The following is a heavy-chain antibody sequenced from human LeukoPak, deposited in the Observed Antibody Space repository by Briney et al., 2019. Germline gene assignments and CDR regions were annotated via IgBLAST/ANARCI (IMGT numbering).Heavy chain of an antibody. CDR1: GGSISSGSYY. V-gene: IGHV4-61*02. CDR3: ARGSRYGSGSYYSPFDY. CDR2: IYTSGST. Sequence: SETLSLTCTVSGGSISSGSYYWSWIRQPAGKGLEWIGRIYTSGSTNYNPSLKSRVTISVDTSKNRFSLKLSSVTAADTAVYYCARGSRYGSGSYYSPFDYWGQGTLVTVSS. J-gene: IGHJ4*02. D-gene: IGHD3-10*01.